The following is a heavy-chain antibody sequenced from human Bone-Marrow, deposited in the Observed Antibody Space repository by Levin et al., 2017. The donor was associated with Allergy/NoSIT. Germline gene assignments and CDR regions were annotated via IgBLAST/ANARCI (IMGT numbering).Heavy chain of an antibody. CDR3: ARLPNGQWLERNNYFDY. CDR2: VNPNSGGT. D-gene: IGHD6-19*01. J-gene: IGHJ4*02. CDR1: GYTFSDYF. V-gene: IGHV1-2*02. Sequence: GASVKVSCKASGYTFSDYFTHWVRQAPGQGLEWMGWVNPNSGGTNYAHHLQGRVTMTSDTSSTTAYMELKSLISDDTAVYYCARLPNGQWLERNNYFDYWGQGTLVIVSS.